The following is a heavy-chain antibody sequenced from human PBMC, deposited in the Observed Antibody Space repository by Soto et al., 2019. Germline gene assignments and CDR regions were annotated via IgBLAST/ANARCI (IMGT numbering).Heavy chain of an antibody. CDR2: IYPSGST. J-gene: IGHJ4*02. CDR3: VRGRSYSVYDI. CDR1: GGSISGHS. D-gene: IGHD5-12*01. V-gene: IGHV4-4*07. Sequence: SETLSLTCTVSGGSISGHSWIWIRQPAGRGLEWIGHIYPSGSTSCNPSLRSRVTMSLDTSNNQIFLNLTSVTAADTAVFYCVRGRSYSVYDIWGPGTLVTVSS.